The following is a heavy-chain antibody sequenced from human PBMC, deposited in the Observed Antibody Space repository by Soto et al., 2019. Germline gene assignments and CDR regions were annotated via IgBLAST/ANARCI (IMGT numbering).Heavy chain of an antibody. D-gene: IGHD6-6*01. J-gene: IGHJ4*02. CDR1: GYTFTAYD. Sequence: QVQLVQSGAEVRRPGASVRVSCKASGYTFTAYDINWVRQATGQGLEWMGWVSPHSASTGFAQKSRGRIPMTTNTTITTASMELTSLRPDDSAVYFCARAGYSSSWGFDFWGPGTLVTVS. CDR3: ARAGYSSSWGFDF. V-gene: IGHV1-8*01. CDR2: VSPHSAST.